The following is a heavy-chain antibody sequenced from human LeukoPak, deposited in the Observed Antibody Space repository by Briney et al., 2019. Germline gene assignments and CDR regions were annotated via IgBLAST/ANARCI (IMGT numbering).Heavy chain of an antibody. Sequence: GGSLRLSCAASGFTFSSYAMHWVRQAPGKGIEWVAVISYDGSNKYYADSVKGRFTIFRDNSKNTLYLQMNSLRAEDTAVYYCARDAGRYYDSSGYRGSFDPWGQGTLVTVSS. CDR2: ISYDGSNK. CDR3: ARDAGRYYDSSGYRGSFDP. J-gene: IGHJ5*02. D-gene: IGHD3-22*01. V-gene: IGHV3-30*01. CDR1: GFTFSSYA.